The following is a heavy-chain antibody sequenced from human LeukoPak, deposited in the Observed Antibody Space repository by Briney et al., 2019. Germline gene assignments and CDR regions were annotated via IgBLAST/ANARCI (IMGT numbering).Heavy chain of an antibody. CDR3: GRHDSFCPY. J-gene: IGHJ4*02. CDR1: GFTFNYYS. Sequence: GGSLRLSCAASGFTFNYYSMSWVRQAPGQGLEWVSGISDNEGTNYCTDSVKGRFTISRDNTKNSLYLQMNNLRPEDTAVYFCGRHDSFCPYWREGTRVSVSS. V-gene: IGHV3-23*01. CDR2: ISDNEGTN. D-gene: IGHD5-18*01.